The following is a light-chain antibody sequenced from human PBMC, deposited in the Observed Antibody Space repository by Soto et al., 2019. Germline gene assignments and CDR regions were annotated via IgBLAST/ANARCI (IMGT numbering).Light chain of an antibody. CDR3: MRSIQSPWT. CDR1: QSLLHRNGHNY. CDR2: VGS. J-gene: IGKJ1*01. Sequence: EIVMTQSPVSLPVTTGEAASISCRSSQSLLHRNGHNYVDWYLQRPVQSPQLLIYVGSRRAPGVPYRFSGSGSGTKYTLRIDSVESEDVGIYYCMRSIQSPWTFGQGTKVEIK. V-gene: IGKV2-28*01.